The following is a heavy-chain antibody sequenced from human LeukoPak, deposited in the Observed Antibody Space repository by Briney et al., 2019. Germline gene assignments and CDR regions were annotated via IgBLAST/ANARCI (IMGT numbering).Heavy chain of an antibody. D-gene: IGHD3-10*01. CDR1: GSTFSSYW. V-gene: IGHV3-7*04. CDR3: ARVLWFGELLGLGAFDI. CDR2: IKQDGSEK. J-gene: IGHJ3*02. Sequence: GGSLRLSCAASGSTFSSYWMSWVRQAPGKGLEWVANIKQDGSEKYYVDSVKGRFTISRDNAKNSLYLQMNSLRAEDTAVYYCARVLWFGELLGLGAFDIWGQGTMVTVSS.